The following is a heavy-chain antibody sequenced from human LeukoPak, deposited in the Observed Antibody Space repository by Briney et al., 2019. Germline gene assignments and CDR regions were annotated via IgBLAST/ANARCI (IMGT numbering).Heavy chain of an antibody. Sequence: PGGSLRLSCGASGFTFSAYWMHWVRQAPGKGLVWVSRISPDGSSTGYADSVRGRFTIYRDNAKNTLYLQMNSLRAEDTAVYYCTKDFEAATGYWGQGTLVTVSS. V-gene: IGHV3-74*01. CDR1: GFTFSAYW. J-gene: IGHJ4*02. CDR2: ISPDGSST. CDR3: TKDFEAATGY. D-gene: IGHD3-9*01.